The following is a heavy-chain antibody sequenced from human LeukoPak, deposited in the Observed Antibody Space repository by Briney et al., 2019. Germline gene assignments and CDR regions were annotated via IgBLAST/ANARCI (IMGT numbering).Heavy chain of an antibody. CDR1: GYTFTSSG. J-gene: IGHJ4*02. D-gene: IGHD2-2*01. CDR2: ISAYHGNA. Sequence: ASVKVSCKTSGYTFTSSGVSWVRQDPGQGLEWMGWISAYHGNANYAQKFTGRVTMTTDTSTSTAYMELRSLRSDDTAVYYCARDQDYCHSARCYQFDYWGQGTLVTVSS. CDR3: ARDQDYCHSARCYQFDY. V-gene: IGHV1-18*01.